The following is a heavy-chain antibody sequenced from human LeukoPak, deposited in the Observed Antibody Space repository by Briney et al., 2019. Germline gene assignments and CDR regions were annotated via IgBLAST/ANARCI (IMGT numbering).Heavy chain of an antibody. CDR2: INTNTGNP. CDR3: AREVFGYYDSSGCYYYYYGMDV. J-gene: IGHJ6*02. Sequence: GASVKVSCKASGYTFTSYAMNWVRQAPGQGLEWMGWINTNTGNPTYAQGFTGRFVFSLDTSVSTAYLQISSLKAEDTAVYYCAREVFGYYDSSGCYYYYYGMDVWGQGTTVTVSS. V-gene: IGHV7-4-1*02. CDR1: GYTFTSYA. D-gene: IGHD3-22*01.